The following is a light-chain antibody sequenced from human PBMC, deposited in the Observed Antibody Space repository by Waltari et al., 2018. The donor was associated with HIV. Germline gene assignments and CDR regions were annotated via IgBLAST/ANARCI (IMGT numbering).Light chain of an antibody. CDR1: TSDIGEYNY. Sequence: QSALTQPASVSGSPGQSITISCTGTTSDIGEYNYVSWFQHHPAEAPKLIIFEGSNRPSGVSTRFSGSKSGNTASLTVSGLQPEDEADYYCSSYTNKYTWVFGGGTKLTVL. V-gene: IGLV2-14*01. CDR3: SSYTNKYTWV. J-gene: IGLJ3*02. CDR2: EGS.